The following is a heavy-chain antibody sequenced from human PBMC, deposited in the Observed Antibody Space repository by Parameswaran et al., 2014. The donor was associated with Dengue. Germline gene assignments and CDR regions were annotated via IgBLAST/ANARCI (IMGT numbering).Heavy chain of an antibody. CDR3: ANSYGDYYYYYYGMDV. V-gene: IGHV3-11*01. Sequence: VRQMPGKGLEWVSYISSSGSTIYYADSVKGRFTISRDNAKNTLYLQMNSLRAEDTAVYYCANSYGDYYYYYYGMDVWGQGTTVTVSS. CDR2: ISSSGSTI. J-gene: IGHJ6*02. D-gene: IGHD4-17*01.